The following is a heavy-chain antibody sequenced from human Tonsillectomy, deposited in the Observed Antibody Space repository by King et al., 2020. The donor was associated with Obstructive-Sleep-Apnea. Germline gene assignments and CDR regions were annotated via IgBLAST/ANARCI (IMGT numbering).Heavy chain of an antibody. Sequence: VQLQESGPGLVKPSETLSLTCTVSGYSISSGYYCGWCRQPPGKGLEWIGRIYHSGSAYYNPSRKSRVTISVDTSKNQFSLQLSSVISADTAVCYCARDRPKRWLQLGSHWFVPWGQGTLVTVSS. J-gene: IGHJ5*02. V-gene: IGHV4-38-2*02. D-gene: IGHD5-24*01. CDR1: GYSISSGYY. CDR2: IYHSGSA. CDR3: ARDRPKRWLQLGSHWFVP.